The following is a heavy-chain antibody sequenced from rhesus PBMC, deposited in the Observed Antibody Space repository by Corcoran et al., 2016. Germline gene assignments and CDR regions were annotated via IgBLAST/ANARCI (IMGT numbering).Heavy chain of an antibody. CDR3: ARLANIWTGYDY. D-gene: IGHD3-3*01. V-gene: IGHV4-99*01. CDR1: GYSISSGYS. Sequence: QVQLQESGPGLVKPSETLSLTCAVSGYSISSGYSWGWIRQHPGKGLEYIGYISGSSGSTYYNPSLKSRVTISKDTSKNQFSLKLSSVTAADTAVYYCARLANIWTGYDYWGQGVLVTVSS. CDR2: ISGSSGST. J-gene: IGHJ4*01.